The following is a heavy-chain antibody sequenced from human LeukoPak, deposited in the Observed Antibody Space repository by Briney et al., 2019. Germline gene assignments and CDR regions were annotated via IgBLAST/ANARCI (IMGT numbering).Heavy chain of an antibody. CDR1: GFTFSSYA. D-gene: IGHD7-27*01. CDR3: VSRLLGHFGMDV. CDR2: INSDGSST. Sequence: PGGSLRLSCAASGFTFSSYAMSWVRQAPGKGLEWVSRINSDGSSTSYAGSVKGRFAISRDNAKNTLYLQMDSLRAEDTAVYYCVSRLLGHFGMDVWGQGTTVTVSS. V-gene: IGHV3-74*01. J-gene: IGHJ6*02.